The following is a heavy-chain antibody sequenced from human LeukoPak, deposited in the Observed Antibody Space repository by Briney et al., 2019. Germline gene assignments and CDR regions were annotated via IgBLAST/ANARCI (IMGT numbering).Heavy chain of an antibody. V-gene: IGHV4-39*07. D-gene: IGHD3-10*01. Sequence: SETLSLTCTVSGGSVGSGSYYWSWIRQSPGQGLEWIGDVYYSGSAYYNPSLKSRVTMSVDTSKNQFSLKLSSVTAADTAVYYCALWFGELLNYYYYGMDVWGQGTTVTVSS. CDR3: ALWFGELLNYYYYGMDV. CDR1: GGSVGSGSYY. CDR2: VYYSGSA. J-gene: IGHJ6*02.